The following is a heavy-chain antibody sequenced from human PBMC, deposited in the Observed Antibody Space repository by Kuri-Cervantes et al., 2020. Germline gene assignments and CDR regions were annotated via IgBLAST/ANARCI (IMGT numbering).Heavy chain of an antibody. D-gene: IGHD3-10*01. CDR3: ANDGGGSA. CDR2: ISYDGSNK. J-gene: IGHJ5*02. CDR1: GFTFSSYA. V-gene: IGHV3-30*18. Sequence: GGSLRLSCAASGFTFSSYAMHWVRQAPGKGLEWVAVISYDGSNKYYADSVKGRFTISRDNSKSTLYLQMNSLRAEDTAVYYCANDGGGSAWGQGTLVTVSS.